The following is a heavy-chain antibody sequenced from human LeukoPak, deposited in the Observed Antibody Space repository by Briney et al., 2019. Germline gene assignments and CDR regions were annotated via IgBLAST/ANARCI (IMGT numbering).Heavy chain of an antibody. CDR1: GFTFSTSW. J-gene: IGHJ4*02. D-gene: IGHD2-21*01. CDR3: ARDGGWCYYDL. V-gene: IGHV3-7*01. Sequence: GSLRLSCLASGFTFSTSWVTWVRQAPGKGLEWVANIDKHGSGKYYVDSVKGRFAISRDYASNSVFLQMGSLRAEDTSVYYCARDGGWCYYDLWGQGTPVTVSS. CDR2: IDKHGSGK.